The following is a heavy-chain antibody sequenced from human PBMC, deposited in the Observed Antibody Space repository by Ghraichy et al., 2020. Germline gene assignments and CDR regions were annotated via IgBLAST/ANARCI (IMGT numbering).Heavy chain of an antibody. Sequence: ASVKVSCKASGYTFTNYGISWVRQAPGHGLEWMGWISLNNGDRQYAETVQGRLSMTTDASTSTAYMELRSLRSDDTAVYYCVRGERWMPDYWGQGTLVTVSS. V-gene: IGHV1-18*01. CDR2: ISLNNGDR. J-gene: IGHJ4*02. CDR1: GYTFTNYG. CDR3: VRGERWMPDY. D-gene: IGHD5-12*01.